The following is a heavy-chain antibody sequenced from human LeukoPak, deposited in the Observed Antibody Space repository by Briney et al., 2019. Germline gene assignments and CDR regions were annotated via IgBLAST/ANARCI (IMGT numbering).Heavy chain of an antibody. D-gene: IGHD6-13*01. CDR3: ARGKQQLHWFDP. CDR1: GGSFSGYY. CDR2: INHSGST. V-gene: IGHV4-34*01. Sequence: PSETLSLTCAVYGGSFSGYYWGWIRQPPGKGLEWIGEINHSGSTNYNPSLKSRVTISVDTSKNQFSLKLSSVTAADTAVYYCARGKQQLHWFDPWGQGTLVTVSS. J-gene: IGHJ5*02.